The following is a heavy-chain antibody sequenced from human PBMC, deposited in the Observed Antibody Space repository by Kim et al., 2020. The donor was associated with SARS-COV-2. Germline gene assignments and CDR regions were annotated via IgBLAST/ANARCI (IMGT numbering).Heavy chain of an antibody. J-gene: IGHJ4*01. CDR1: GYSISSGYY. V-gene: IGHV4-38-2*02. CDR3: ARTAYCGGDCYSGYYFD. D-gene: IGHD2-21*02. CDR2: IYHSGST. Sequence: SETLSLTCTVSGYSISSGYYWGWIRQPPGKGLEWIGSIYHSGSTYYNPSLKSRVTISVDTSKNQFSLKLSSVTAADTAVYYCARTAYCGGDCYSGYYFD.